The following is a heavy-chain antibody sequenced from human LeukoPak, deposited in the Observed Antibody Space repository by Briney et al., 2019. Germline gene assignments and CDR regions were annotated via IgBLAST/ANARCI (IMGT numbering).Heavy chain of an antibody. Sequence: SETLSLTCTVSGGSLTSYYWSWIRQPAGKGLEWIGRIYTSGSTYYNPSLKSRVTMSVDTSKNQFSLKLSFVTDADTAVYYCARDAYYYDGSGYYVVDYWGQGTLVTVSS. CDR2: IYTSGST. CDR1: GGSLTSYY. V-gene: IGHV4-4*07. J-gene: IGHJ4*02. CDR3: ARDAYYYDGSGYYVVDY. D-gene: IGHD3-22*01.